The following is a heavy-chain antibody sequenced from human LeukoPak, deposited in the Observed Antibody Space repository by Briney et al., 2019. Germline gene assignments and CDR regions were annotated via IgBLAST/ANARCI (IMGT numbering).Heavy chain of an antibody. D-gene: IGHD6-19*01. V-gene: IGHV3-23*01. J-gene: IGHJ4*02. CDR1: GFTFSSYA. Sequence: PGGYLRLSWAASGFTFSSYAMSWVRQAPGKGLEWVSAISGTGGSTYYADSVKGRFTISRDNSKNTLYLQMNSLRAEDTAVYYCAKGLYSSGWYFSYWGQGTLVTVSS. CDR2: ISGTGGST. CDR3: AKGLYSSGWYFSY.